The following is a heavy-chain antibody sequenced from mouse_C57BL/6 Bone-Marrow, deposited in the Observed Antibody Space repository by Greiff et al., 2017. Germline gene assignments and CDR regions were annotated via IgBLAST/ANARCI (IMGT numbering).Heavy chain of an antibody. CDR3: ARYDPYYAMDY. D-gene: IGHD2-3*01. CDR2: ISSGGSYT. CDR1: GFTFSDYG. J-gene: IGHJ4*01. V-gene: IGHV5-6*01. Sequence: EVQLVESGGGLVKPGGSLKLSCAASGFTFSDYGMHWVRQTPDKRLEWVATISSGGSYTYYPDSVKGRFTISRDNAKNTLYLQMSSLKSEDTAMYYCARYDPYYAMDYWGQGTSVTVSS.